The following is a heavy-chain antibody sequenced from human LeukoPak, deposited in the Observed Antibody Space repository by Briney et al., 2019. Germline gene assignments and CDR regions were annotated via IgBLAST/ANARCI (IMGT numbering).Heavy chain of an antibody. V-gene: IGHV3-30-3*01. CDR2: ISYDGSNK. CDR1: GFTFSSYA. J-gene: IGHJ4*02. CDR3: ASCPWGAVYDY. Sequence: GGSLRLSCAASGFTFSSYAMHWVRQAPGKGLEWVAVISYDGSNKYYADSVKGRFTISRDNSKNTLYLQMNSLRAEDTAVYYCASCPWGAVYDYWGQGTLVTVSS. D-gene: IGHD1-26*01.